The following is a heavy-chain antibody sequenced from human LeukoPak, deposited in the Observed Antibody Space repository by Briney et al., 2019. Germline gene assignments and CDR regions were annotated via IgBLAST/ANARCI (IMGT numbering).Heavy chain of an antibody. CDR1: GXSFTSYC. Sequence: GESLQISFQGSGXSFTSYCIGWVRQVPGKGLEWMGIIYPGDSDTRYSPSFQGQVTISADKSISTAYLQWSSLKASDTAMYYCASSSARPNAFDIWGQGTMVTVSS. V-gene: IGHV5-51*01. J-gene: IGHJ3*02. D-gene: IGHD6-6*01. CDR2: IYPGDSDT. CDR3: ASSSARPNAFDI.